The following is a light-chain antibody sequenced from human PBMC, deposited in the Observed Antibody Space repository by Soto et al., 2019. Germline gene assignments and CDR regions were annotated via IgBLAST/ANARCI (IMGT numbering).Light chain of an antibody. CDR1: QSVSSY. J-gene: IGKJ4*01. CDR2: GAS. V-gene: IGKV3-11*01. Sequence: EIVLTQSPATLSLSPGERATLSCRASQSVSSYLAWYQPKPGQAPRLLIYGASNRATGIPARFSGSGSGTDFTLTISSLEPEDFAVYYCQQRSNWPPKVTFGGGTKVEIK. CDR3: QQRSNWPPKVT.